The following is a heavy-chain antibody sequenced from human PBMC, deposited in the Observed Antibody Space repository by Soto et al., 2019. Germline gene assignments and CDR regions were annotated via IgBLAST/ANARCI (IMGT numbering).Heavy chain of an antibody. J-gene: IGHJ4*02. CDR2: ISGGGGNT. V-gene: IGHV3-23*01. CDR1: GFTFSNYA. Sequence: EVQLLESGGGLVQPGGSLRLSCAASGFTFSNYAMSWVRQTPGKGLEWVSTISGGGGNTYYLDSVKGRFTISRDNSKDTVYLQMNSLRAEDTAIDYCAKERLGRGADYWGQGALVTVTS. CDR3: AKERLGRGADY.